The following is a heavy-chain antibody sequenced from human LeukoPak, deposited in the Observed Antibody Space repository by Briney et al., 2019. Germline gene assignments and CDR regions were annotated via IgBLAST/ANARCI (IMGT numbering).Heavy chain of an antibody. D-gene: IGHD6-19*01. Sequence: GASVKVSCKASGYTFTSYAMHWVRQAPGQRLEWMGWINAGNGNTKYSQKFQGRVTITRDTSASTAYMELSSLRSEDTAVYYCARDCGSGWPVNWFDPWGQGTLVTVSS. J-gene: IGHJ5*02. CDR2: INAGNGNT. V-gene: IGHV1-3*01. CDR1: GYTFTSYA. CDR3: ARDCGSGWPVNWFDP.